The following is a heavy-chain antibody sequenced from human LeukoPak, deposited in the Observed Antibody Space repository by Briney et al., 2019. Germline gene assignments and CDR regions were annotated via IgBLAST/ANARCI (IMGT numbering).Heavy chain of an antibody. D-gene: IGHD5/OR15-5a*01. Sequence: GGSLRLSCAASGFTISSSYMSWVRQAPGKGLEWVSIIYGGGGNTYYADSVKGRFTISRDTSKNTLYLQMNTLRVEDTAVYYCGRGVSTTNFDYWGQGTLVTVSS. CDR2: IYGGGGNT. V-gene: IGHV3-66*02. CDR3: GRGVSTTNFDY. CDR1: GFTISSSY. J-gene: IGHJ4*02.